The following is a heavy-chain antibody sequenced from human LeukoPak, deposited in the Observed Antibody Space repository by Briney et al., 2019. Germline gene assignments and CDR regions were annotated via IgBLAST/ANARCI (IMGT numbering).Heavy chain of an antibody. CDR3: ARGGYSRWDS. CDR1: GFTFSSYS. Sequence: GGSLRLSCAASGFTFSSYSMNWVRQAPGKGLEWVSYISSSSTIYYADSVKGRFTISRDNAKNSLYLQMNSLRAEDTAVYYCARGGYSRWDSWGQGTLVTVSS. V-gene: IGHV3-48*01. D-gene: IGHD2-21*01. J-gene: IGHJ4*02. CDR2: ISSSSTI.